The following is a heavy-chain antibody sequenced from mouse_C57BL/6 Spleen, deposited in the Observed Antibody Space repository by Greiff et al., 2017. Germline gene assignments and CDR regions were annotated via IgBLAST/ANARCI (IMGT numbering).Heavy chain of an antibody. CDR3: TSTAKANYFDD. D-gene: IGHD3-2*02. CDR1: GFNIKDYY. Sequence: VQLQQSGAELVRPGASVKLSCTASGFNIKDYYMHWVKQRPEQGLEWIGRIDPEDGDTEYAPKFQGKATMTADTSSNTAYLQLSSLTSEGTAVYYWTSTAKANYFDDWSQGTTRTVSS. CDR2: IDPEDGDT. J-gene: IGHJ2*01. V-gene: IGHV14-1*01.